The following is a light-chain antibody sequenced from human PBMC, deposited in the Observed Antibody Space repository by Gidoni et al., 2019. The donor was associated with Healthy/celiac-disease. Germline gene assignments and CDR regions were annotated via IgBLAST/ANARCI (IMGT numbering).Light chain of an antibody. J-gene: IGKJ3*01. CDR1: QSVSSY. CDR2: YAS. V-gene: IGKV3-11*01. Sequence: EMVLTQSPATLSLSPGERATLSCRASQSVSSYLAWYQQKPGQAPRLLIYYASNRATGIPARFSGSGSGTDFTLTISSLEPEDFAVYYCQQRSNWPPLTFGPXTKVEIK. CDR3: QQRSNWPPLT.